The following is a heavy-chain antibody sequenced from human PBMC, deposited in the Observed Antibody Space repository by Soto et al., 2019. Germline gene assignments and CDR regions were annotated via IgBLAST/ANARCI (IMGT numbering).Heavy chain of an antibody. Sequence: QVQLQQSGPGLVKPSQTLSLICTVSGVSISSGTYFWTWIRQHPGKGLEWIGYIYFSGSTSYNPSLVGRVVISGAMSKTRFSLMVTSLPAADTAVSFCVRRVYSYDYKYWGQGSMVTVSS. J-gene: IGHJ4*02. CDR2: IYFSGST. V-gene: IGHV4-31*03. CDR3: VRRVYSYDYKY. CDR1: GVSISSGTYF. D-gene: IGHD3-16*01.